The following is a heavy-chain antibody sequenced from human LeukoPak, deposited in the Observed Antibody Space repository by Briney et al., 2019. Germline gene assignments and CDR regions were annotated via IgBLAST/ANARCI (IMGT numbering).Heavy chain of an antibody. Sequence: GASVKVSCKASGYIFTGYFMHWVRQAPGQRLEWMGRIDPNSGGTIYAQKFQGRVTMTRDTSLNTAYMDLSRLTSDDTAVYYCAAMWFGDDDAFDIWGQGTMVTVSS. CDR3: AAMWFGDDDAFDI. J-gene: IGHJ3*02. V-gene: IGHV1-2*02. CDR2: IDPNSGGT. D-gene: IGHD3-10*01. CDR1: GYIFTGYF.